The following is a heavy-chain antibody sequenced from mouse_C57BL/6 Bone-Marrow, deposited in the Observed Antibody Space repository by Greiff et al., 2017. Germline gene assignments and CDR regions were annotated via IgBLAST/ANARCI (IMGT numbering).Heavy chain of an antibody. V-gene: IGHV1-72*01. D-gene: IGHD1-1*01. CDR1: GYTFTSYW. J-gene: IGHJ3*01. CDR3: ARGYYYGSSPAWVAY. Sequence: QVQLQQPGAELVKPGASVKLSCKASGYTFTSYWMHWVKQRPGRGLEWIGRIDPNSGGTKYNEKFKSKATLTVDKPSSAAYMQLSSLTSEACAVYYCARGYYYGSSPAWVAYWGQGTLVTVSA. CDR2: IDPNSGGT.